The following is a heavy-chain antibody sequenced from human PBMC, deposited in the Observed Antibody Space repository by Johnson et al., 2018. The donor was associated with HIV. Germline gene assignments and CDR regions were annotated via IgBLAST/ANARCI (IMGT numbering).Heavy chain of an antibody. CDR2: IYSGGST. CDR3: ARVATHAFDI. D-gene: IGHD1-26*01. V-gene: IGHV3-66*01. CDR1: GFTVSRNY. J-gene: IGHJ3*02. Sequence: VQLVESGGGLVQPGGSLRLSCAASGFTVSRNYMSWVRQAPGKGLEWVSLIYSGGSTYYADSVKGRFTISRDNSKNTLYLQMNSLRAGDTAVYYCARVATHAFDIWGQGTMVTVSS.